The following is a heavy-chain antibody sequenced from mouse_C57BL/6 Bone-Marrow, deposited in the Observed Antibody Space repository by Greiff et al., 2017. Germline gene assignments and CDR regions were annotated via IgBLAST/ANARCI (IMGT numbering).Heavy chain of an antibody. Sequence: QVQLQQSGAELVRPGTSVKMSCKASGYTFTNYWMGGARQRPGNGLGWIGDIYPGGGYTNYNEKFKGKATLTADKSSSTAYMQFSSLTSEDSAIYYCARDDGYSWFAYWGQGTLVTVSA. J-gene: IGHJ3*01. CDR1: GYTFTNYW. CDR2: IYPGGGYT. CDR3: ARDDGYSWFAY. D-gene: IGHD2-3*01. V-gene: IGHV1-63*01.